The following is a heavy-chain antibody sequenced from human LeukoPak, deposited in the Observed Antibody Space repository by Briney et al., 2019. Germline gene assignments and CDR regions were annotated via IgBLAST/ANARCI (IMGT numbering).Heavy chain of an antibody. Sequence: ASVKVFCKVSGYTPTELSMHWVRQAPGKGLEWMGGFDPEDGETIYAQKFQGRVTMTEDTSTDTAYMELSSLRSEDTAVYYCATSNDGYFDWSDAFDIWGQGTMVTVSS. J-gene: IGHJ3*02. V-gene: IGHV1-24*01. CDR1: GYTPTELS. D-gene: IGHD3-9*01. CDR3: ATSNDGYFDWSDAFDI. CDR2: FDPEDGET.